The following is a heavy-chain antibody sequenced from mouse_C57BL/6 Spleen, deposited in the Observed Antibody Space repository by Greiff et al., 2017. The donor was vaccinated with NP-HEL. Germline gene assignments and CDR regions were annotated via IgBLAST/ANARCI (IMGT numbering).Heavy chain of an antibody. CDR2: IRTGGGST. Sequence: EVQLLESGGGLVQPGASLKLSCAASGFTFSDYYMYWVRQTPGQGLEWVGYIRTGGGSTYYPDTVKGRFTITGDNAKNTLYLQMTSLRSEDTAMYYCARRYGWYFDVWGTGTTVTVSS. V-gene: IGHV5-12*03. D-gene: IGHD2-14*01. J-gene: IGHJ1*03. CDR1: GFTFSDYY. CDR3: ARRYGWYFDV.